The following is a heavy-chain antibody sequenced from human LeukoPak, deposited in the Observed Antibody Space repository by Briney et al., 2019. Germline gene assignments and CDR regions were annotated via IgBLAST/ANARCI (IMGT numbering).Heavy chain of an antibody. CDR3: ARVFSGWPRY. Sequence: GGSLRLSCAASGFTFSNYAMSWVRQAPGKGLEWVSAVGSSGDSTYYADSVKGRFTISRDNSKNTLYLQMNSLRAEDTAVYYCARVFSGWPRYWGQGTLVTVSS. V-gene: IGHV3-23*01. CDR1: GFTFSNYA. CDR2: VGSSGDST. D-gene: IGHD6-19*01. J-gene: IGHJ4*02.